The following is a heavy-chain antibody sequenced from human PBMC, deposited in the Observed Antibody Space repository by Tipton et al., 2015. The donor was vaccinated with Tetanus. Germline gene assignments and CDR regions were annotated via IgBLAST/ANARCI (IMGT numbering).Heavy chain of an antibody. CDR3: ARGWHSDPEGYCSGGTPLDY. CDR2: IYSCGST. D-gene: IGHD2-15*01. Sequence: SLRLSCAASEFTVSSNYMSWVRQAPGKGLEWVSVIYSCGSTYYADSVKGRFTISRDNSKNTLYLQMNSLRAEDTAVYYCARGWHSDPEGYCSGGTPLDYWGQGTLATVSS. CDR1: EFTVSSNY. V-gene: IGHV3-66*03. J-gene: IGHJ4*02.